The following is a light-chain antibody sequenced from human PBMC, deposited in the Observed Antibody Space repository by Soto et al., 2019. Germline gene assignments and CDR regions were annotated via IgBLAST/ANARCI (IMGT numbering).Light chain of an antibody. J-gene: IGKJ2*01. Sequence: IQLTQSPSSLSASVGDRVTLTCRASQDINKFLAWFQQTPGKAPKLLVYSASTLHSGVPSRFSGSGSGTDFALTISSLQPEDFATYYCQQRKTYPYTFGQGTRLDIK. CDR3: QQRKTYPYT. V-gene: IGKV1-9*01. CDR1: QDINKF. CDR2: SAS.